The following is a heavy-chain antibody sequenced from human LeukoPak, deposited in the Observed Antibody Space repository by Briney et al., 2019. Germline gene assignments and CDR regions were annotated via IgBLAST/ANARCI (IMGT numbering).Heavy chain of an antibody. J-gene: IGHJ6*02. V-gene: IGHV3-30-3*01. CDR1: GFTFSSYA. Sequence: GGSLRLSCAASGFTFSSYAMHWVRQAPGKGLEWVAVISYDGSNKYYADSVKGRFTISRDNAKNSLYLQMNSLRDEDTAVYYCARDRSSGKNYYYGMDVWGQGTTVTVSS. D-gene: IGHD6-6*01. CDR2: ISYDGSNK. CDR3: ARDRSSGKNYYYGMDV.